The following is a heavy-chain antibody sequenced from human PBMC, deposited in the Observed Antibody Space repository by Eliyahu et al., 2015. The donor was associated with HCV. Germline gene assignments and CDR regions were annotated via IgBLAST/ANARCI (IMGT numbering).Heavy chain of an antibody. CDR3: ASGGGGIAVAGTGGWFDP. J-gene: IGHJ5*02. V-gene: IGHV4-59*01. CDR2: IHYSGST. CDR1: XGSIXXYY. D-gene: IGHD6-19*01. Sequence: QVQLQESGPGLVKPSETLSLTCTVXXGSIXXYYGSWIRQPPGKGLEWIGYIHYSGSTNYNPSLKSRVTISVDTSKNQFSLKLTSVXAADTAVYYCASGGGGIAVAGTGGWFDPWGQGTLVTVSS.